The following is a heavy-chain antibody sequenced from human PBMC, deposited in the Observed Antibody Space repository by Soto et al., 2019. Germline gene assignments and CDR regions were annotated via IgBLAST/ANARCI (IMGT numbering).Heavy chain of an antibody. V-gene: IGHV3-15*04. CDR2: IESETDGGTT. J-gene: IGHJ4*02. D-gene: IGHD6-13*01. CDR3: STDIAFSFAGRLY. CDR1: GFTFNNAY. Sequence: DVQLVESGGGLVKPGGSLILSCAASGFTFNNAYMSWVRQAPGKGLEWVGRIESETDGGTTDYAAPVKGRFTISRDESKYTLYLQMNSLKTEDTAVYYCSTDIAFSFAGRLYWGQGTLVTVSS.